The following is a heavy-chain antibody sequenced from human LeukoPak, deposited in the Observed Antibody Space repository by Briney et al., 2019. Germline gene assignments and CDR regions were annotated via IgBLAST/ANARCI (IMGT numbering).Heavy chain of an antibody. D-gene: IGHD6-19*01. Sequence: HPGGSLRLPCAASGFTFSSYAMSWVRQAPGKGLEWVSAISGSGGSTYYADSVKGRFTISRDNSKNTLYLQMSSLRAEDTAVYYCAKDRVAVAGYFDYWSQGTLVTVSS. V-gene: IGHV3-23*01. J-gene: IGHJ4*02. CDR2: ISGSGGST. CDR3: AKDRVAVAGYFDY. CDR1: GFTFSSYA.